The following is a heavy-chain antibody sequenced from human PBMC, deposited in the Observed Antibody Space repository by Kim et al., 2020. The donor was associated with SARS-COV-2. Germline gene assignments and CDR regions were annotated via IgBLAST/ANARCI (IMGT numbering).Heavy chain of an antibody. D-gene: IGHD3-22*01. CDR3: ARFSITMMGGGFDY. V-gene: IGHV4-31*02. J-gene: IGHJ4*02. Sequence: NPSLKSRVTISVDTSKNQFSLKLSSVTAADTAVYYCARFSITMMGGGFDYWGQGTLVTVSS.